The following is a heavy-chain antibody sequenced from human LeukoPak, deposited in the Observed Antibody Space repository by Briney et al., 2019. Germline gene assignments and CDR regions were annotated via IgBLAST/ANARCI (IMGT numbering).Heavy chain of an antibody. J-gene: IGHJ3*02. D-gene: IGHD5-12*01. V-gene: IGHV3-30*18. CDR1: GFTFSSYS. CDR2: ISYDGSNK. CDR3: AKPSGGGYSNFDI. Sequence: PGGSLRLSCIASGFTFSSYSMHWVRQAPGKGLEWVAVISYDGSNKYYADSVKGRFTISRDNSKNTLYLQMNSLRAEDTAVYYCAKPSGGGYSNFDIWGQGTMVTVSS.